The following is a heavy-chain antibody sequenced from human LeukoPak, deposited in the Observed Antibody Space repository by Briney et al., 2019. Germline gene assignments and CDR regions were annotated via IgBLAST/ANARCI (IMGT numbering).Heavy chain of an antibody. CDR1: GGSIRSSNW. V-gene: IGHV4-4*02. CDR2: IYHSGST. J-gene: IGHJ4*02. D-gene: IGHD6-13*01. CDR3: ARVPRGSSWTYTGFDY. Sequence: SETLSLTCAVSGGSIRSSNWWSWVRQPPGTGLEWIGEIYHSGSTNYNPSLKSRVTISVDKSKNQFSLKLSSVTAADTAVYYCARVPRGSSWTYTGFDYWGQGTLVTVSS.